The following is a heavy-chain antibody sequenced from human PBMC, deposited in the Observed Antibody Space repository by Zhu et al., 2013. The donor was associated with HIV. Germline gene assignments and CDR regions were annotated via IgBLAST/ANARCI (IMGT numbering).Heavy chain of an antibody. CDR2: IIPIIGTP. V-gene: IGHV1-69*06. CDR3: AIITLVRGVIISRDF. J-gene: IGHJ4*02. D-gene: IGHD3-10*01. CDR1: GGNLSSYG. Sequence: QVHLVQSGAEVKKPGSSVKVSCKGSGGNLSSYGFSWVRQAPGQGLEWMGGIIPIIGTPHYAQKFQGRVTMTRDTSTSTVYMELSSLRSEDTAVYYCAIITLVRGVIISRDFWGQGTLVTVSS.